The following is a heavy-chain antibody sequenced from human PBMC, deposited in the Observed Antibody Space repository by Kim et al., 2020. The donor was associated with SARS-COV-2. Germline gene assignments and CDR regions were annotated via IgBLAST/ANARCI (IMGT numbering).Heavy chain of an antibody. CDR3: ASPAHSYSSGWYW. Sequence: SETLSLTCTVSGGSISSSTYYWGWIRQPPGKGLEWIGSINYSGSTYSNPSLKSRVTISEDTSKNQFSLKLSSVTAADTAVYYCASPAHSYSSGWYWWGQGTLVTVSS. J-gene: IGHJ4*02. CDR1: GGSISSSTYY. V-gene: IGHV4-39*01. CDR2: INYSGST. D-gene: IGHD6-13*01.